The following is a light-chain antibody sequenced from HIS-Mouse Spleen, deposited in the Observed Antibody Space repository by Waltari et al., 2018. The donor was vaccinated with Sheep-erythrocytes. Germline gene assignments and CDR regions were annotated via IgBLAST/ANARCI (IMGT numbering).Light chain of an antibody. CDR2: DAS. J-gene: IGKJ2*01. CDR1: QDISNY. V-gene: IGKV1-33*01. CDR3: QQYDNLPYT. Sequence: DIQMPPSPSSLSAPVVARATTTCQASQDISNYLNWYQQKPGKAPKLLIYDASNLDTGVPSRFSGSGSGTDFTFTISSLQPEDIATYYCQQYDNLPYTFGQGTKLEIK.